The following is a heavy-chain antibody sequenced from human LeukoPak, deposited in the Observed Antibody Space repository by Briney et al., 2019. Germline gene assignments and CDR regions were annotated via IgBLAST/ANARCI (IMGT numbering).Heavy chain of an antibody. V-gene: IGHV4-39*07. CDR3: VRGLYGDYSYYYYYMDV. Sequence: SETLSLTCTVSGGSISSSSYYWGWIRQPPGKGLEWIGSIYYSGSTYYNPSLKSRVTISVDTSKNQFSLKLSSVTAADTAVYYCVRGLYGDYSYYYYYMDVWGKGTTVTVSS. J-gene: IGHJ6*03. D-gene: IGHD4-17*01. CDR2: IYYSGST. CDR1: GGSISSSSYY.